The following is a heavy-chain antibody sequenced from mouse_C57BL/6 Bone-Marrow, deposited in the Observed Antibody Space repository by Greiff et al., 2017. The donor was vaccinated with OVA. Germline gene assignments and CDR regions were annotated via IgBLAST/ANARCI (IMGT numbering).Heavy chain of an antibody. Sequence: QVQLQQSGAELVRPGSSVKLSCKASGYTFTSYWMHWVKQRPIQGLEWIGNIYPSDSETHYNQKFKDKATLTVDKSSSTAYMQLSSLTSEDSAVYYCARTFYYRYFDVWGTGTTVTVSS. CDR3: ARTFYYRYFDV. J-gene: IGHJ1*03. CDR2: IYPSDSET. CDR1: GYTFTSYW. V-gene: IGHV1-52*01.